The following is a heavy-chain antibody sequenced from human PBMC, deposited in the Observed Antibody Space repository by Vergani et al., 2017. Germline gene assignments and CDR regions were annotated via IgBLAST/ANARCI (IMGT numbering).Heavy chain of an antibody. CDR2: INPNSGGT. J-gene: IGHJ6*03. CDR3: ARDRSPGGTIFGVVPYYMDV. V-gene: IGHV1-2*02. D-gene: IGHD3-3*01. Sequence: QVQLVQSGAEVKKPGASVKVSCKASGYTFTGYYMHWVRQAPGQGLEWMGWINPNSGGTNYAQKFQGRVTMTRDTSISTAYMELSRLSSDDTAVYYCARDRSPGGTIFGVVPYYMDVWGKGTTVTVSS. CDR1: GYTFTGYY.